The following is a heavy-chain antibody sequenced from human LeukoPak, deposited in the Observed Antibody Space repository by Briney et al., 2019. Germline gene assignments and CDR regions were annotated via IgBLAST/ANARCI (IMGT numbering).Heavy chain of an antibody. D-gene: IGHD3-16*02. CDR3: AKRGVTFGGVIVKGAGACYFDY. Sequence: PGGSLRLSCAASGFTFGSYAMSWVRQAPGKGLEWVSAISGSGGSTYYADSVKGRFTISRDNSKNTLYLQMNSLRAEDTAVYYCAKRGVTFGGVIVKGAGACYFDYWGQGTLVTVSS. V-gene: IGHV3-23*01. CDR1: GFTFGSYA. CDR2: ISGSGGST. J-gene: IGHJ4*02.